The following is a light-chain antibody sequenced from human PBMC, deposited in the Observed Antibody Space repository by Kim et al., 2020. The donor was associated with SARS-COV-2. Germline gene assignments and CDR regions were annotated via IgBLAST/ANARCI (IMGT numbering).Light chain of an antibody. CDR2: GVS. V-gene: IGKV3-20*01. J-gene: IGKJ1*01. CDR1: QSVGTTY. CDR3: QQYHSPPWT. Sequence: PGERATLSCRASQSVGTTYLAWYQQKPGQSPRLLIHGVSSRATGIQDRFRGSGSGTDFTLTISRLEPEDFAVYYCQQYHSPPWTFGQGTKV.